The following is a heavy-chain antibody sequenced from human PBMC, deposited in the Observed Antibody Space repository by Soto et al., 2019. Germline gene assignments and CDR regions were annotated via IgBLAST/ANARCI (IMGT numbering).Heavy chain of an antibody. Sequence: EVQLLESGGGLVQPGGSLRLSCAASGFTFISYAMSWVRQAPGKGLEWVSAISGSGGSTYYADSVKGRFTISRDNSKNTLYLQMNSLRAEDTAVYYCAREDIVVVPAAIHYGMDVWGQGTTVTVSS. CDR1: GFTFISYA. CDR2: ISGSGGST. J-gene: IGHJ6*02. D-gene: IGHD2-2*01. V-gene: IGHV3-23*01. CDR3: AREDIVVVPAAIHYGMDV.